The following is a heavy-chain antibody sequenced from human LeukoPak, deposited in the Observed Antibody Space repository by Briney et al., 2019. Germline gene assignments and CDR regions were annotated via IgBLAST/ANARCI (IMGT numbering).Heavy chain of an antibody. CDR1: GGTFSSYA. CDR3: ARDSASYCGGDCPPKYFQH. V-gene: IGHV1-69*13. D-gene: IGHD2-21*02. Sequence: GASVKVSCKASGGTFSSYAISWVRQAPGQGPEWMGGIIPIFATANYAQKFQGRVTITADESTSTAFMELSSLRSEDTAVYYCARDSASYCGGDCPPKYFQHWGQGTLVTVSS. J-gene: IGHJ1*01. CDR2: IIPIFATA.